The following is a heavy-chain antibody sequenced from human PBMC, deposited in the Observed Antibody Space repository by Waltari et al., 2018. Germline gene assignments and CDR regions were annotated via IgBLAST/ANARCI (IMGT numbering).Heavy chain of an antibody. CDR2: ISAYNGNT. CDR1: GYTFTSYG. J-gene: IGHJ6*02. V-gene: IGHV1-18*01. D-gene: IGHD3-16*02. CDR3: ARVRNLGELSSYYYGMDV. Sequence: QVQLVQSGAEVKKPGASVKVSCKASGYTFTSYGISWVRQAPGQGLEWMGWISAYNGNTNYAQKLQGRVTMTTDTSTSTAYMELRSLRSDDTALYYCARVRNLGELSSYYYGMDVWGQGTTVTVSS.